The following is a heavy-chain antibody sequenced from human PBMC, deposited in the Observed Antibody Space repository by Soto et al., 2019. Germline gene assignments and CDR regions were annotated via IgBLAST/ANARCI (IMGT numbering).Heavy chain of an antibody. Sequence: SETLSLTCTVSGGSISSYYWSWIRQPPGKGLEWIGYLYYSGSTNYTPSLKSRVTISVDTSKNHFSLKLSSVTAADTAVYYCARGVRGVITKTYYSYGMDVWGQGTTVTVSS. J-gene: IGHJ6*02. CDR3: ARGVRGVITKTYYSYGMDV. CDR2: LYYSGST. D-gene: IGHD3-10*01. CDR1: GGSISSYY. V-gene: IGHV4-59*01.